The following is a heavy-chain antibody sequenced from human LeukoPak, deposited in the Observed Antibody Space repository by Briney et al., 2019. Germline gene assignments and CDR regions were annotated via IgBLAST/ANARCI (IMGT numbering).Heavy chain of an antibody. CDR1: GYSFSTYW. Sequence: GESLKISCKGSGYSFSTYWIGWVRQMPGKGLEWMGIIYPGDSDTRYSQSFQGQVTISVDKSISTAYLQWSSLKASDTAMYYCARRVTKDGYSDYWGQGTLVTVSS. D-gene: IGHD6-13*01. CDR2: IYPGDSDT. CDR3: ARRVTKDGYSDY. J-gene: IGHJ4*02. V-gene: IGHV5-51*01.